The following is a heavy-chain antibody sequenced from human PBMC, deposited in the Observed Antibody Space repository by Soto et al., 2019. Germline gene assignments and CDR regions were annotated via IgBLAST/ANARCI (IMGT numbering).Heavy chain of an antibody. Sequence: PRLSCAASGFTFKTYTMNWIRQAPGQGLEWVSAIIGSGTDTYYADSVKGRFTISRDNSKNTLYLLMNSLRAEDTAVYYCAKGSSGRYDCFDYWGQGTLVTVSS. CDR2: IIGSGTDT. J-gene: IGHJ4*02. D-gene: IGHD3-10*01. V-gene: IGHV3-23*01. CDR3: AKGSSGRYDCFDY. CDR1: GFTFKTYT.